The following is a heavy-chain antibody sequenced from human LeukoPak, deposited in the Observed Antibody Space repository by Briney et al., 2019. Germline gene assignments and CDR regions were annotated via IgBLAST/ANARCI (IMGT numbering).Heavy chain of an antibody. CDR1: GYTFTSYA. CDR3: ARERKDYDFWSVSSDYYYGMDV. V-gene: IGHV7-4-1*02. D-gene: IGHD3-3*01. CDR2: INTNTGSP. J-gene: IGHJ6*02. Sequence: ASVKVSCTASGYTFTSYAMNWVRQAPGQGLEWMGWINTNTGSPTYAQGFTGRFVFSLDTSVSTAYLQISSLKAEDTAVYYCARERKDYDFWSVSSDYYYGMDVWGQGTTVTVSS.